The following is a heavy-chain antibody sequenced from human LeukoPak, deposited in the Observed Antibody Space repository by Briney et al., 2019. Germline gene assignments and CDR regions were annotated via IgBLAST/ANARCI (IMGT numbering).Heavy chain of an antibody. V-gene: IGHV4-39*07. D-gene: IGHD3-16*01. J-gene: IGHJ4*02. CDR1: VGSISISSYY. CDR3: ARVRRRWGIDY. CDR2: IYYSGST. Sequence: SETLSLTCTVPVGSISISSYYSGWIRQPPGKWLEWIGSIYYSGSTNNNPSLKSRVTISVDKSKNQFSLKLSSVTAADTAVYYCARVRRRWGIDYWGQGTLVTVSS.